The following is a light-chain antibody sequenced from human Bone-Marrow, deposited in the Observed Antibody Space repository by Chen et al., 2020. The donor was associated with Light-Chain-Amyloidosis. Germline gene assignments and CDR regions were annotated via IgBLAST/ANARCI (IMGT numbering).Light chain of an antibody. V-gene: IGLV3-21*02. Sequence: SYVLTQPSSVSVAPGQTATMASGGNNIGSTSVHWYQQTPGQAPLLVVYEDSDRPSGIPERLSGSNSGNTATLTISRVEAGDEADYYCQVWDRSSDRPVFGGGTKLTVL. CDR3: QVWDRSSDRPV. J-gene: IGLJ3*02. CDR1: NIGSTS. CDR2: EDS.